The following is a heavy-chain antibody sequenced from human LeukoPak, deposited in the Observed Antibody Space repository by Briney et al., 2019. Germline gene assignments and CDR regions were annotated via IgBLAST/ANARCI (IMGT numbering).Heavy chain of an antibody. CDR2: ISSSGSKI. J-gene: IGHJ5*02. D-gene: IGHD1-14*01. Sequence: GGSLRLSCAASGFTFSDYYMSWIRQAPGKGLEWVSHISSSGSKIYYEDSVKGRFTISRDNAKNSLYLQMNSLRAEDTAIYYCARVSPEDRTWLDLWGQGTLVSV. CDR1: GFTFSDYY. V-gene: IGHV3-11*04. CDR3: ARVSPEDRTWLDL.